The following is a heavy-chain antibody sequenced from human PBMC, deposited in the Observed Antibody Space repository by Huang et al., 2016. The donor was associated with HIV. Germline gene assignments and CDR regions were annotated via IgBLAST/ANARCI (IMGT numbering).Heavy chain of an antibody. CDR3: ARSEPSRYYFDY. CDR1: GFTFSNYA. V-gene: IGHV3-30-3*01. J-gene: IGHJ4*02. Sequence: QVQLVESGGGVVQPGTSLRLSCAVSGFTFSNYAMNWVRQEPGKGLEWGAVISNEGSTKYYADAVKGRFTISRDNSKNTVYLQMNSLRAEDTAVYYCARSEPSRYYFDYWGQGTLVTVSS. CDR2: ISNEGSTK.